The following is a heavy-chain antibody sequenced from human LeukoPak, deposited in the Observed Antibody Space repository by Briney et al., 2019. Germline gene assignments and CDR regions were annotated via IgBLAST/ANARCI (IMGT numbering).Heavy chain of an antibody. D-gene: IGHD6-13*01. J-gene: IGHJ3*02. V-gene: IGHV4-38-2*02. CDR2: IYHSGTT. CDR1: IYSINSGYY. Sequence: PSETLSLTCTVSIYSINSGYYWGWIRQPPGKGLEWIGSIYHSGTTYYNPSLKSRVTISVDTSKNQFSLKLSSVTAADTAVYYCARGQYIAAAASSGFDIWGQGTMVTVSS. CDR3: ARGQYIAAAASSGFDI.